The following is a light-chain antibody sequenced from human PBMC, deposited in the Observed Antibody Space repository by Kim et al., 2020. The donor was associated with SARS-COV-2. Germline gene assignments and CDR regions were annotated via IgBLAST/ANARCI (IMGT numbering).Light chain of an antibody. CDR2: EVS. Sequence: PGQSVTISCTGTSSDVGGYNYVSWYQQHPGKAPKLIIYEVSKRPSGVPDRFSGSKSGNTASLTVSGLQAEDEADYYCSSYAGSQEVFGGGTQLTVL. J-gene: IGLJ3*02. CDR1: SSDVGGYNY. V-gene: IGLV2-8*01. CDR3: SSYAGSQEV.